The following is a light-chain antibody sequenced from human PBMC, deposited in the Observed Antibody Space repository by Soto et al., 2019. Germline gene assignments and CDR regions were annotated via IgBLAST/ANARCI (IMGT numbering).Light chain of an antibody. CDR3: AAWDASVGGPV. CDR1: TSNIGSNY. V-gene: IGLV1-47*01. CDR2: KNS. Sequence: QSVLTQPPSASATPGQRVTISCSGSTSNIGSNYVYWYQQLPGSAPKLLVYKNSQRPSGVPDRFSGSKSGTSASLAISGLRSEDESDYYCAAWDASVGGPVFGGGTKLTVL. J-gene: IGLJ3*02.